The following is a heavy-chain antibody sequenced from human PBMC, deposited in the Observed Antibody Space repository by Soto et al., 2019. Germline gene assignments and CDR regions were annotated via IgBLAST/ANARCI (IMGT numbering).Heavy chain of an antibody. V-gene: IGHV1-46*03. D-gene: IGHD6-13*01. CDR1: GYTFTSYF. CDR2: INPSGGST. J-gene: IGHJ4*02. CDR3: ARAYSSSYYYFDY. Sequence: GASVKVSCKASGYTFTSYFMHWVRQAPGQGLEWLGIINPSGGSTSYAQKFQGRVTMTRDTSTTTVYMELSSLRSEDTAVYYCARAYSSSYYYFDYWGQGTLVTVSS.